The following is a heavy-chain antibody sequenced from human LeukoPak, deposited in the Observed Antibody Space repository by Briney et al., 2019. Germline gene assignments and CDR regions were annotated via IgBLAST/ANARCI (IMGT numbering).Heavy chain of an antibody. V-gene: IGHV3-21*01. CDR2: ISSSSSYI. CDR1: GFTFSSYS. D-gene: IGHD3-9*01. Sequence: GALRLSCAASGFTFSSYSMNWVRQAPGKGLKWVSSISSSSSYIYYADSVKGRFTISRDNAKNSLYLQMNSLRAEDTAVYYCARAYDILTGYQGYFDYWGQGTLVTVSS. CDR3: ARAYDILTGYQGYFDY. J-gene: IGHJ4*02.